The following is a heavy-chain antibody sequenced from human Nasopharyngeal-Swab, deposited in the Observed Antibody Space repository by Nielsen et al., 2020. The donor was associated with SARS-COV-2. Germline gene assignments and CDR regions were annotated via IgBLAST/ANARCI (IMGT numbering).Heavy chain of an antibody. J-gene: IGHJ4*02. CDR1: GGTFSSYA. Sequence: SVKVSCRASGGTFSSYAISWVRQAPGHGLEWMGGIIPIFGTANYAQKFQGRVTITADESTSTAYMELSSLRSEDTAVYYCARTLYSSGWSDRRSYYFDYWGQGTLVTVSS. V-gene: IGHV1-69*13. D-gene: IGHD6-19*01. CDR2: IIPIFGTA. CDR3: ARTLYSSGWSDRRSYYFDY.